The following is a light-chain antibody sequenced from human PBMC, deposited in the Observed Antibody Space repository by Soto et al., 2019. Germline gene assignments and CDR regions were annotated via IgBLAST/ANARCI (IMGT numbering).Light chain of an antibody. Sequence: DIQMTQSPSSLSASVGDRVTITCRASQSINNYLNWFQQKSGEAPKLLIYAASSLHGGVPSRFSGGGSGTELTLTISSLQPEDFATYYCQQSYRTPIAFGPGTRWIS. J-gene: IGKJ3*01. CDR1: QSINNY. V-gene: IGKV1-39*01. CDR2: AAS. CDR3: QQSYRTPIA.